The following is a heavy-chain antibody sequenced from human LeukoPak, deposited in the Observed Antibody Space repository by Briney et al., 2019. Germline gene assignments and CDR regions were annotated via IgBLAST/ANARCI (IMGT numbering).Heavy chain of an antibody. J-gene: IGHJ4*02. CDR2: ISPYNENR. CDR3: AREESIGRYQFLHDY. V-gene: IGHV1-18*01. D-gene: IGHD1-26*01. Sequence: ASVKVSCKASGYTFTSYGISWVRQAPGQGLEWMGWISPYNENRKYLQKLQGRVTLSTDTSTSTAYMELRSLTSDDTAVYYCAREESIGRYQFLHDYWGQGTLVTVSS. CDR1: GYTFTSYG.